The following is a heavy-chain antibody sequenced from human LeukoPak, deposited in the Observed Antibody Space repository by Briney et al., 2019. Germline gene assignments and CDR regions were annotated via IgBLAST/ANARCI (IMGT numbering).Heavy chain of an antibody. CDR3: ARKRTDYGSGSYYTDY. D-gene: IGHD3-10*01. Sequence: SETLSLTCTVSGGSISSYYWSWIRQPPGKGLEWIGYIYYSGSTNYNPSLKSRVTISVDTSKNQFSLKLSSVTAADTAVYYCARKRTDYGSGSYYTDYWGQGTLVTVSS. J-gene: IGHJ4*02. CDR1: GGSISSYY. V-gene: IGHV4-59*01. CDR2: IYYSGST.